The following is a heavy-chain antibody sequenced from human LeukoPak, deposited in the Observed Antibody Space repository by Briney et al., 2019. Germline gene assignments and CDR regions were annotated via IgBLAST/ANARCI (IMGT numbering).Heavy chain of an antibody. CDR2: INSKSDTI. CDR3: ARDFPRAYYYYMDV. J-gene: IGHJ6*03. Sequence: GGSLRLSCVASGFTFSRYSMNWVRQAPGKGLEWVSYINSKSDTIYYADSVKGRFTISRDNSKNTLYLQMNSLRAEDTAVYYCARDFPRAYYYYMDVWGKGTTVTVSS. V-gene: IGHV3-48*01. CDR1: GFTFSRYS.